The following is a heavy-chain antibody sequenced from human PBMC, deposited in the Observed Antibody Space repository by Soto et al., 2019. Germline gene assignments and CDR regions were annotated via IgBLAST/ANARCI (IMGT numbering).Heavy chain of an antibody. Sequence: GSLRLSCAASGFTFSSYGMHWVRQAPGKGLEWVAVIWYDGSNKYYADSVKGRFTISRDNSKNTLYLQMNSLRAEDTAVYYCARDIGLRNWFDPWGQGTLVTVSS. D-gene: IGHD2-15*01. CDR3: ARDIGLRNWFDP. CDR1: GFTFSSYG. J-gene: IGHJ5*02. V-gene: IGHV3-33*01. CDR2: IWYDGSNK.